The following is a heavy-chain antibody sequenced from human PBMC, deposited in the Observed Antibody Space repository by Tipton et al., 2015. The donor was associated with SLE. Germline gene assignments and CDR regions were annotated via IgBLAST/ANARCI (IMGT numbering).Heavy chain of an antibody. CDR1: GDSVKSRY. CDR3: ARTNLQGSLVDWYFDL. D-gene: IGHD5-24*01. CDR2: MYYTGSA. V-gene: IGHV4-59*02. Sequence: TLSLTCTVSGDSVKSRYWSWIRQPPGKGLEWIGYMYYTGSAHYNPSLRNRVTMSLDTSKNQFSLKLSSVTAADTAVYYCARTNLQGSLVDWYFDLWGRGTLVTVSS. J-gene: IGHJ2*01.